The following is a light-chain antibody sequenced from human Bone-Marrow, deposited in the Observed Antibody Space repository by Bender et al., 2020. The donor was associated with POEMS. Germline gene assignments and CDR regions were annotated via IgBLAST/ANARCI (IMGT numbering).Light chain of an antibody. Sequence: HSVLTQPPSASGTPGQRVTISCSGSSPNIGSNTVNWYQQLPGTAPKLLMYNDYQRPSGVPDRFSGSKSGTSASLAISGLQSEDEADYYCAAWDDTLNGPVFGGGTKLTVL. V-gene: IGLV1-44*01. CDR1: SPNIGSNT. CDR2: NDY. CDR3: AAWDDTLNGPV. J-gene: IGLJ3*02.